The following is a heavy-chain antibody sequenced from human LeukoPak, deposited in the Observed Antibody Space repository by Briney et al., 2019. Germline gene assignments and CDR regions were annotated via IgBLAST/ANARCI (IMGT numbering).Heavy chain of an antibody. CDR3: ARGRGCSSTSCYASIWFDP. Sequence: GASVKVSCKASGYTFTSYGISWVRQAPGQGLEWMGWISAHNGNTNYAQKLQGRVTMTTDTSTSTAYMELRSLRSDDTAVYYCARGRGCSSTSCYASIWFDPWGQGTLVTVSS. V-gene: IGHV1-18*01. CDR2: ISAHNGNT. CDR1: GYTFTSYG. J-gene: IGHJ5*02. D-gene: IGHD2-2*01.